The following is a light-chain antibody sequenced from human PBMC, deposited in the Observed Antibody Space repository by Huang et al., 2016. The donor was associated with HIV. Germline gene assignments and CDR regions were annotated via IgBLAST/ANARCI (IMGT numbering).Light chain of an antibody. CDR2: GAS. CDR1: QSISSSS. CDR3: HQYGSPPFT. V-gene: IGKV3-20*01. J-gene: IGKJ3*01. Sequence: EIVLTQSPGTLSLSPGERATLSCRASQSISSSSLAWYLQKPGQAPTLLIHGASTRATYSPDRFSGSGSGTDFTLTISRLDPEDFAVYYCHQYGSPPFTFGPGTKVDIK.